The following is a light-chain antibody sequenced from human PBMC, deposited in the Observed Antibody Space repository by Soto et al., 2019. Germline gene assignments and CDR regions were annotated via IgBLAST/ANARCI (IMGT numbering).Light chain of an antibody. CDR1: SSDVGNYNY. Sequence: QSALTQPRSVSGSPGQSVTISCAGASSDVGNYNYVSWFQQHPGKAPTLIIYDVSKRPSGVPDRFSGSKSGTTASLSISGLQAEDEADYYCCSYAGSYTLVFGGGTKLTVL. V-gene: IGLV2-11*01. J-gene: IGLJ2*01. CDR3: CSYAGSYTLV. CDR2: DVS.